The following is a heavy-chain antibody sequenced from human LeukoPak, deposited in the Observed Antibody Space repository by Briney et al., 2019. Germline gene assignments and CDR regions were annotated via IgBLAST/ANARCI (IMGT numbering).Heavy chain of an antibody. CDR3: AKDPTVAGTAEYFQD. CDR1: GLTFSSYA. V-gene: IGHV3-23*01. D-gene: IGHD6-19*01. Sequence: GGSLRLSCAASGLTFSSYAMSWVRQAPGKGLEWVSVISGSGGFTYYADPVKGRFTISRDNSKNTLYLQMNSLRAEDTAVYYCAKDPTVAGTAEYFQDWGQGTLVTVSS. J-gene: IGHJ1*01. CDR2: ISGSGGFT.